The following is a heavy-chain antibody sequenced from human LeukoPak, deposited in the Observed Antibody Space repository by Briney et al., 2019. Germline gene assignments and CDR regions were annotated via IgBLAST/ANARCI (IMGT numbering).Heavy chain of an antibody. V-gene: IGHV3-23*01. Sequence: GGSLRLSCAASGFTFSSYAMSWVRQAPGKGLEWVSGISGSGGSTYYTDSVKGRFTISRDNSKNTLYLQMNSLRAEDTALYYCANSYYFYYWGQGALVTVSS. CDR3: ANSYYFYY. CDR2: ISGSGGST. D-gene: IGHD3-10*01. J-gene: IGHJ4*02. CDR1: GFTFSSYA.